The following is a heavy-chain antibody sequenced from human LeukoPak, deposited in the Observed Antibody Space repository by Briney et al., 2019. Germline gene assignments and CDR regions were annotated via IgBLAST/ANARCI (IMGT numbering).Heavy chain of an antibody. J-gene: IGHJ3*02. CDR2: INPNSGGT. Sequence: ASVKVSCKASGYTFTGYYMHWVRQAPGQGLEWMGRINPNSGGTNYAQKFQGRVTMTRDTSISTAYMELSRLRSDDTAVYYCARLNIAAAGRDAFDIWDQGTMVTVSS. CDR1: GYTFTGYY. CDR3: ARLNIAAAGRDAFDI. D-gene: IGHD6-13*01. V-gene: IGHV1-2*06.